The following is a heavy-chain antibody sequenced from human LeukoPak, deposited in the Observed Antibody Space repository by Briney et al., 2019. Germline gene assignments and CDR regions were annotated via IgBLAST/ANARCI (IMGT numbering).Heavy chain of an antibody. CDR2: ISAYNGNT. CDR1: GYTFTSYG. CDR3: ARVNPDAFDI. J-gene: IGHJ3*02. Sequence: ASVTVSCKASGYTFTSYGISWVRQAPGQGLEWMGWISAYNGNTNYAQKLQGRVTMTRNTSISTAYMELSSLRSEDTAVYYCARVNPDAFDIWGQGTMVTVSS. V-gene: IGHV1-18*01.